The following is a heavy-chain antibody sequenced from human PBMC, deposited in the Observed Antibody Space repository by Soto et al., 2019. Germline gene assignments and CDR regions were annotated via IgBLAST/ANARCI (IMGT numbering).Heavy chain of an antibody. CDR3: ARGVRGIIGGVIARPLDY. Sequence: VKVSCKASGGTFSSYAISWVRQAPGQGLEWMGGIIPIFGTANYAQKFQGRVTITADKSTSTAYMELSSLRSEDTAVYYCARGVRGIIGGVIARPLDYWGQGTLVTVSS. V-gene: IGHV1-69*06. CDR1: GGTFSSYA. D-gene: IGHD3-16*02. CDR2: IIPIFGTA. J-gene: IGHJ4*02.